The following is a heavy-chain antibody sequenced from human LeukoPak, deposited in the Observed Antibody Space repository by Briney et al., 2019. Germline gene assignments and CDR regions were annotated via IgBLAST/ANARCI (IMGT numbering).Heavy chain of an antibody. CDR2: IWYDGSNK. Sequence: GGSLRLSCAASGFTFSSYGMHWVRQAPGKGLEWVAVIWYDGSNKYYADSVKGRFTISRDNSKNTLYPQMNSLRAEDTAVYYCAKGSPLSDYWGQGTLVTVSS. CDR1: GFTFSSYG. CDR3: AKGSPLSDY. V-gene: IGHV3-33*06. J-gene: IGHJ4*02.